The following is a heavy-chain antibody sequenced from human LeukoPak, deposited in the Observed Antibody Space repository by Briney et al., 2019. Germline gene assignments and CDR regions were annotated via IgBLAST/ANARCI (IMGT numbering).Heavy chain of an antibody. CDR3: ARPYRSGWSGSFDY. D-gene: IGHD6-19*01. V-gene: IGHV4-59*01. CDR2: IHYSGST. CDR1: GGSISSYY. Sequence: SETLSLTCTVSGGSISSYYWSWIRQPPGKGLEWIGNIHYSGSTKYYPSLKSRVTILVDTSRNQLSLRMSSVTAADTVVYYCARPYRSGWSGSFDYWGQGTLVTVSS. J-gene: IGHJ4*02.